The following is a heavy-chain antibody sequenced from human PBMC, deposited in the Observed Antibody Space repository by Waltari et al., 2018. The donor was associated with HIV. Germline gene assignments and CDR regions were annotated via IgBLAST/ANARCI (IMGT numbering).Heavy chain of an antibody. J-gene: IGHJ4*02. D-gene: IGHD2-2*01. V-gene: IGHV3-7*01. CDR3: ATSRTFDY. Sequence: EVLLVESGGGLVQPGGSLRLPGPAPGVMFTCYRLSCVRQAPGTGLEGVANIKQDGMEKYYVDSVKGRFTISRDNAKNSLYLQMNSLRAEDTAMYYCATSRTFDYWGQGTLVTVSS. CDR1: GVMFTCYR. CDR2: IKQDGMEK.